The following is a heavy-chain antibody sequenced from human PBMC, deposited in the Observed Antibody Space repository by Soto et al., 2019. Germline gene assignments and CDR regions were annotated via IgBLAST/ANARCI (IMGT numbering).Heavy chain of an antibody. CDR2: ISSTTNYI. V-gene: IGHV3-21*01. CDR3: ARESEDLTSNFDY. Sequence: PGGSLRLSCAASGFTFTRYSVNWVRQAPGKGLEWVSSISSTTNYIYYADSMKGRFTVSRDNAKNSVYLEMNSLSAEDTAVYYCARESEDLTSNFDYWGQGTLVTAPQ. J-gene: IGHJ4*02. CDR1: GFTFTRYS.